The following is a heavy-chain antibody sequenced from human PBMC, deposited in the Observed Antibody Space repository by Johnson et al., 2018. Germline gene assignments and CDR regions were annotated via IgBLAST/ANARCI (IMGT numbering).Heavy chain of an antibody. CDR3: ARDDLYSSSSRAGIFYYYGLDV. CDR2: IYSGGST. D-gene: IGHD6-6*01. J-gene: IGHJ6*02. CDR1: GFNVSRNC. V-gene: IGHV3-53*01. Sequence: VQLVESGGGLIQXGGSXRLXCAASGFNVSRNCVVWVRQAPGSGLEWVSGIYSGGSTYYADSVRGRFTISRDKSKNLLYLQLNSLRAEDTAVYYCARDDLYSSSSRAGIFYYYGLDVWGQGTTVTVSS.